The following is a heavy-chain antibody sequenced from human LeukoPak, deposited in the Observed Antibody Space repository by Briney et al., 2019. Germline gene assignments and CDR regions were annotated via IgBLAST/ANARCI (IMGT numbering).Heavy chain of an antibody. Sequence: GGSLRLSCPASGFTFSNAWMNWVRQAPGKGLVWVSRIASDGSSTTYADSVKGRFSISRDNAKNALYLQMNSLRAEDTAVYYCAKDKGTSGSIDYWGQGTLVTVSS. D-gene: IGHD5-12*01. J-gene: IGHJ4*02. V-gene: IGHV3-74*01. CDR2: IASDGSST. CDR3: AKDKGTSGSIDY. CDR1: GFTFSNAW.